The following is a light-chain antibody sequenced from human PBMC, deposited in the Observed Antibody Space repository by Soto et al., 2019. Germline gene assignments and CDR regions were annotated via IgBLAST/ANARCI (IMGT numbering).Light chain of an antibody. V-gene: IGKV3-11*01. CDR1: QSVSSY. J-gene: IGKJ3*01. Sequence: EIVLTQSPVTLSLSPGERATLSCRASQSVSSYLAWYQHKPGQAPRLLISDASNRATGIPARFSGSGSGTDFTLTISNLEPADFAVYYCQQRSNWLFTFGPGTKVHIK. CDR3: QQRSNWLFT. CDR2: DAS.